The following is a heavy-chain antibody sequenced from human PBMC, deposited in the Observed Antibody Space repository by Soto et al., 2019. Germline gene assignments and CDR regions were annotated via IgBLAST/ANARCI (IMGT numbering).Heavy chain of an antibody. CDR3: ARGDYDILTGYYNPTGYYYYGMDV. V-gene: IGHV4-30-4*01. Sequence: PSETLSLTCTVSGGSISSGDYYWSWIRQPPGKGLEWIGYIYYSGSTYYNPSLKSRVTISVDTSKNQFSLKLSSVTAADTAVHYCARGDYDILTGYYNPTGYYYYGMDVWGQGTTVTVSS. J-gene: IGHJ6*02. CDR2: IYYSGST. D-gene: IGHD3-9*01. CDR1: GGSISSGDYY.